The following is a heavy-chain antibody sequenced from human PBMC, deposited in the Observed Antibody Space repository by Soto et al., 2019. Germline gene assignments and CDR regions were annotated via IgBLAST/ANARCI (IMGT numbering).Heavy chain of an antibody. J-gene: IGHJ4*01. Sequence: QVQLVESGGGVVQPGRSLRLSCAASGFTFSSYGMHWVRQAPGKGLEWVAVISYDGSNKYYADSVKGRFTISRDNSKNSPYLQMNSLRAEDTAVYYCATDQTTGGIAGAGIFDDWGHGTLVTVSS. V-gene: IGHV3-30*03. CDR3: ATDQTTGGIAGAGIFDD. CDR1: GFTFSSYG. CDR2: ISYDGSNK. D-gene: IGHD6-19*01.